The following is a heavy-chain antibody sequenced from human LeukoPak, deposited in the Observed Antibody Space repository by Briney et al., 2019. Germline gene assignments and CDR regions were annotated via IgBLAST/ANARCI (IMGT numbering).Heavy chain of an antibody. D-gene: IGHD2-2*01. Sequence: SETLSLTCAVYGGSFSGYYWSWIRQPPGKGLEWIGEINHSGSTNYNPSLKSRVTISVDTSKNQFSLKLSSVTAADTAVYYCARGIVVVPAATPPTYYYYYGMGVWGQGTTVTVSS. CDR1: GGSFSGYY. CDR3: ARGIVVVPAATPPTYYYYYGMGV. V-gene: IGHV4-34*01. CDR2: INHSGST. J-gene: IGHJ6*02.